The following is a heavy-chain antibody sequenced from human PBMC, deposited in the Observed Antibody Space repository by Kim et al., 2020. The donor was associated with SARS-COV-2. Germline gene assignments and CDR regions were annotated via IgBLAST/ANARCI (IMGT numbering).Heavy chain of an antibody. D-gene: IGHD1-1*01. CDR1: GFIFGDYS. V-gene: IGHV3-23*01. J-gene: IGHJ4*02. CDR3: VSWIERHFDF. Sequence: GGSLRLSCVVSGFIFGDYSMSWVRQPPNKGLEWVSTIDGRSPNIHYADSVMGRFTVSRDNSKNTLFLQMNSLRAEDTGIYYCVSWIERHFDFWGQGTRVTVSS. CDR2: IDGRSPNI.